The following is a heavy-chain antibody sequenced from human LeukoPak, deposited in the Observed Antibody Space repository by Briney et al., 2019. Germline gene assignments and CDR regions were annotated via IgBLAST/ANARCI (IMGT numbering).Heavy chain of an antibody. D-gene: IGHD3-22*01. J-gene: IGHJ4*02. CDR1: GGTFSNYA. CDR3: ARTYDSSGYWAY. Sequence: VASVKVSCKASGGTFSNYAISWVRQAPGQGLEWMGGIIPIFGTANYAQKFQGRVTITADESTSTAYMELSSLRSEDTAVYYCARTYDSSGYWAYWGQGTLVTVSS. V-gene: IGHV1-69*13. CDR2: IIPIFGTA.